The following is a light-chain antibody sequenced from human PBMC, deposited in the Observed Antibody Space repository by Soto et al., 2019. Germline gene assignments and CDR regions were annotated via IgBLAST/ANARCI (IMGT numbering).Light chain of an antibody. CDR2: GVS. Sequence: SVRTQSQATLSVSLGDRAPLSGRASQSVSSYLAWYQQKPGQAPRLLIYGVSSRATGIPDRFSGSGSGTDFTLTISDVQPEDFALYYCHQRQSWPRTFGQGTKVDI. CDR1: QSVSSY. V-gene: IGKV3D-15*01. CDR3: HQRQSWPRT. J-gene: IGKJ1*01.